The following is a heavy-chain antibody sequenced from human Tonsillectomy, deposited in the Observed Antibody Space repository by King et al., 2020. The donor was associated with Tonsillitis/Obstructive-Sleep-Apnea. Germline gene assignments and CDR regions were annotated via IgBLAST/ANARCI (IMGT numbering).Heavy chain of an antibody. Sequence: QLQESGPGLVKPSETLSLTCTVSGGSISSYYWSWIRQPPGKGLEWIGYIYYSGSTNYNPSLKSRVTISVDTSKNQFSLKLSSVTAADTAVYYCAREVASSSWSEEYYYMDVWGKGTTVTVSS. V-gene: IGHV4-59*01. D-gene: IGHD6-13*01. J-gene: IGHJ6*03. CDR1: GGSISSYY. CDR3: AREVASSSWSEEYYYMDV. CDR2: IYYSGST.